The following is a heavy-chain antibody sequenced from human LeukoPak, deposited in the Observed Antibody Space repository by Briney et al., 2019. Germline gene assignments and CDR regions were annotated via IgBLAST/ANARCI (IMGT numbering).Heavy chain of an antibody. D-gene: IGHD2-2*01. V-gene: IGHV3-7*01. CDR1: GFTFSSYW. J-gene: IGHJ5*02. CDR2: IKQDGSEK. Sequence: GGSLRLSCAASGFTFSSYWMSRVRQAPGKGLEWVANIKQDGSEKYYVDSVKGRFTISRDNAKNSLYLQMNSLRAEDTAVYYCARGWGYCSSTSCLNWFDPWGQGTLVTVSS. CDR3: ARGWGYCSSTSCLNWFDP.